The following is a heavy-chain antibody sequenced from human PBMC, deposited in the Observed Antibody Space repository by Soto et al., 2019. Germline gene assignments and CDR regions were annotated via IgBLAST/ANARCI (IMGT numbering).Heavy chain of an antibody. J-gene: IGHJ4*02. V-gene: IGHV4-59*01. D-gene: IGHD2-2*01. CDR3: ARGGRGRTSWGLFDY. CDR1: GGSISSYY. CDR2: IYYSGST. Sequence: PSETLSLTCTVSGGSISSYYWSWIRQPPGKGLEWIGYIYYSGSTNYNPSLKSRVTISVDTSKNQFSLKLSSVTAADTAVYYCARGGRGRTSWGLFDYWGQGTLVTVSS.